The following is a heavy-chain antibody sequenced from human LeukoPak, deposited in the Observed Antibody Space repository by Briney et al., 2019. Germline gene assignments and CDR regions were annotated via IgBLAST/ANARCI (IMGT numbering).Heavy chain of an antibody. CDR2: IKSKTDGGST. CDR1: GFTFSNAW. J-gene: IGHJ6*02. CDR3: TTVLGCGGDCYSDYYYGMDV. D-gene: IGHD2-21*02. Sequence: PGGSLRLSCAASGFTFSNAWMNWVRQAPGKGLEWVGRIKSKTDGGSTDYAAPVKGRFTISRDDSKNTLYLQMNSLKTEDTAVYYCTTVLGCGGDCYSDYYYGMDVWGQGTTVTVSS. V-gene: IGHV3-15*07.